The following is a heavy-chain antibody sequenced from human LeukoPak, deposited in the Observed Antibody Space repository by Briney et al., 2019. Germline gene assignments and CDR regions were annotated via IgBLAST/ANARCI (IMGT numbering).Heavy chain of an antibody. CDR2: IYGGGST. Sequence: GGSLRLSCAASGFTVSSNYMSWVRQAPGKGLEWVSVIYGGGSTYYADSVKGRFTISRHNSKNTLYLQMNSLRAEDTAVYYCAREVVPAATWFDPWGQGTLVTVSS. D-gene: IGHD2-2*01. CDR1: GFTVSSNY. J-gene: IGHJ5*02. V-gene: IGHV3-53*04. CDR3: AREVVPAATWFDP.